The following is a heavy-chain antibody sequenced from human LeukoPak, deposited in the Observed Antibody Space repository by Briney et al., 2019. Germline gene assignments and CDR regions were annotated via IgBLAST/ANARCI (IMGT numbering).Heavy chain of an antibody. CDR1: GFTFSSYG. J-gene: IGHJ4*02. CDR2: IWYDGSNK. Sequence: PGGSLRLSCAASGFTFSSYGMHWVRQAPGKELEWVAVIWYDGSNKYYADSVKGRFTISRDNSKNTLYLQMNSLRAEDTAVYYCAKDSSSWYAFDYWGQGTLVTVSS. V-gene: IGHV3-33*06. D-gene: IGHD6-13*01. CDR3: AKDSSSWYAFDY.